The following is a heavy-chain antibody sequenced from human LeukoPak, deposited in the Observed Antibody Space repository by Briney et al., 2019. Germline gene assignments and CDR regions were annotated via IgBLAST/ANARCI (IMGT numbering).Heavy chain of an antibody. D-gene: IGHD4-17*01. Sequence: GGSLRLSCAASGFTFSSYAMSWVRQAPGKGLEWVSAISGSGGSTYYADSVKGRFTISRDNAKNSLYLQMNSLRAEDTAVYYCARLTTVYDYWGQGTLVTVSS. J-gene: IGHJ4*02. CDR2: ISGSGGST. CDR1: GFTFSSYA. V-gene: IGHV3-23*01. CDR3: ARLTTVYDY.